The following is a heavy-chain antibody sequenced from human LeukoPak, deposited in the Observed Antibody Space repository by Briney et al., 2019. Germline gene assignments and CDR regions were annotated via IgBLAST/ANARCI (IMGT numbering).Heavy chain of an antibody. J-gene: IGHJ4*02. D-gene: IGHD1-1*01. V-gene: IGHV4-61*08. Sequence: PSETLSLTCAVSGGSISSGGYSWSWIRQPPGKGLEWIGYIYYSGSTNYNPSLKSRVTISVDTSKNQFSLKLSSVTAADTAVYYCARVDIRDVQLFFDYWGQGTLVTVSS. CDR3: ARVDIRDVQLFFDY. CDR1: GGSISSGGYS. CDR2: IYYSGST.